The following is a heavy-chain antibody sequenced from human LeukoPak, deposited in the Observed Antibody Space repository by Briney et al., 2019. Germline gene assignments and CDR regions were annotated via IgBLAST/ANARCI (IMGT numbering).Heavy chain of an antibody. CDR2: INSDGGST. CDR1: GFTFSSYW. D-gene: IGHD2-8*02. V-gene: IGHV3-74*01. Sequence: GGSLRLSCAASGFTFSSYWMHWVRQAPGKGLGWVSRINSDGGSTSYADSVKGRFTISRDNAKNTLYLQMNSLRAEDTAVYYCARGSGYCTGGVCWWFREHDAFDIWGQGTMVTVSS. J-gene: IGHJ3*02. CDR3: ARGSGYCTGGVCWWFREHDAFDI.